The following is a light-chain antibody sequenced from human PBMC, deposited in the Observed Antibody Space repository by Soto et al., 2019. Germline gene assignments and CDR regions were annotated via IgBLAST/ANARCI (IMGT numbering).Light chain of an antibody. Sequence: EIVLTQSPGTLSLSPGERATLSCRASQSVGSAYVGWYQQKPGQAPRLRIFGASRGATGIPDRFSGSGSGTNFTLTIHRVEPEDSAVYYCQHYGRSPSFGRGTKVESK. V-gene: IGKV3-20*01. CDR1: QSVGSAY. J-gene: IGKJ1*01. CDR3: QHYGRSPS. CDR2: GAS.